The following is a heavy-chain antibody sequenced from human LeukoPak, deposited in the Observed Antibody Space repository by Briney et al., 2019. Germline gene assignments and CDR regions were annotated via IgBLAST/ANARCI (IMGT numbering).Heavy chain of an antibody. J-gene: IGHJ4*02. CDR2: IYPGDSDT. D-gene: IGHD3-9*01. V-gene: IGHV5-51*01. Sequence: GESLKISCQGSGYSFTSYWIGWVRQMPGKGLEWMGIIYPGDSDTRYSPSFQGQVTISADKSISTAYLQWSSLRASDTAMYYCARGGPEFVDWLLWVYWGQGTLVTVSS. CDR3: ARGGPEFVDWLLWVY. CDR1: GYSFTSYW.